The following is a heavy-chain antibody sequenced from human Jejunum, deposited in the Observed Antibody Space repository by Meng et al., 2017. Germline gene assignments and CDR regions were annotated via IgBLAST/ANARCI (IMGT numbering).Heavy chain of an antibody. CDR1: GFTFGCTA. Sequence: GEFGGGVFQLVCCRILSCSVSGFTFGCTAMHWVRQVTGKGLEWVAAISDVGSDEADSVQGRFTISRDNSKNTLYLQMNSLRADDTAVYYCARGSPPDSWGQGTLVTVSS. J-gene: IGHJ4*02. V-gene: IGHV3-30*01. CDR3: ARGSPPDS. CDR2: ISDVGSDE.